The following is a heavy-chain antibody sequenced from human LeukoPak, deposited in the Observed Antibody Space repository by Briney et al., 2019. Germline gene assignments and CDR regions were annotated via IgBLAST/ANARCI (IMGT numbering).Heavy chain of an antibody. CDR2: IYHSGST. CDR3: ARHVVVPAAIYNWFDP. J-gene: IGHJ5*02. CDR1: GYSIRSGYY. Sequence: KPSETQSLTCTVSGYSIRSGYYWGWIRQPPGKGLEWIGSIYHSGSTYHNPSLKSRVTISVDTSKNQFSLKLSSVTAADSAVYYCARHVVVPAAIYNWFDPWGQGTLVTVSS. D-gene: IGHD2-2*02. V-gene: IGHV4-38-2*02.